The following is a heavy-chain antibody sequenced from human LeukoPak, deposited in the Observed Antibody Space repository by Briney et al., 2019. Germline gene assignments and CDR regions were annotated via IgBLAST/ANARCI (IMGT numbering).Heavy chain of an antibody. CDR2: ISSSSSYI. D-gene: IGHD3-22*01. V-gene: IGHV3-21*01. Sequence: GGSRRLSCAASGFTFSSYSMNWVRQAPGKGLEWVSSISSSSSYIYYADSVKGRFTISRDNAKNSLYLQMNSLRAEDTAVYYCARDTGAYYDSGGLDYWGQGTLVTVSS. J-gene: IGHJ4*02. CDR3: ARDTGAYYDSGGLDY. CDR1: GFTFSSYS.